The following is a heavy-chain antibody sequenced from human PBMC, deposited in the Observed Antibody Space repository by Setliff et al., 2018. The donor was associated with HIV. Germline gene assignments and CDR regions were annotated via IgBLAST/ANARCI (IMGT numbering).Heavy chain of an antibody. CDR3: TKHPLRPGIAGYFYYIDA. CDR1: GYTFTNYW. J-gene: IGHJ6*03. V-gene: IGHV5-51*01. CDR2: IYPGDSVT. D-gene: IGHD2-21*01. Sequence: GESLKISCKGSGYTFTNYWIGWVRQMPGKGLEWIGVIYPGDSVTRYGPSFQGQVFISADKSITTAYLQWSSLRASDTATYYCTKHPLRPGIAGYFYYIDAWGTGTTVTVSS.